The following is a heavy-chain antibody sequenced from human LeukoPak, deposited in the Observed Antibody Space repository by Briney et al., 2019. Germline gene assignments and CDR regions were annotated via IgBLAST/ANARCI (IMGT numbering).Heavy chain of an antibody. CDR2: INPNSGGT. CDR1: VYTFTGYY. V-gene: IGHV1-2*02. D-gene: IGHD3-22*01. CDR3: ARDEGYYDSSGYYRQ. J-gene: IGHJ4*02. Sequence: ASVKVSCKASVYTFTGYYIHWVRQAPGQELEWMGLINPNSGGTNYAQKFQGRVTMTRDTYISTAYMELSRLRSDDTDVYSCARDEGYYDSSGYYRQWGEGALVTVSS.